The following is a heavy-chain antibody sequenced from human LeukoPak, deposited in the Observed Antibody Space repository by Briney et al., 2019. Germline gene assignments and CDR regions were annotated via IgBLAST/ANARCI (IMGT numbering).Heavy chain of an antibody. Sequence: SETLSLTCTVSGGSISSSPYYWAWIRQPPGRGLEWIGSIYYRGNTYHNPSLKSRVTISVDTSKNQFSLSVISVTAADRAVYFCARPTTGPATQGYDSWGQGILVTVAS. CDR1: GGSISSSPYY. V-gene: IGHV4-39*01. J-gene: IGHJ4*02. CDR2: IYYRGNT. CDR3: ARPTTGPATQGYDS. D-gene: IGHD1-1*01.